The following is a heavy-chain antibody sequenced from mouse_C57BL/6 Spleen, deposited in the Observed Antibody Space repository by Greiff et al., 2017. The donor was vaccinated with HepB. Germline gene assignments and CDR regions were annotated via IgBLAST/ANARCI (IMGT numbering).Heavy chain of an antibody. Sequence: EVQVVESGGGLVKPGGSLKLSCAASGFTFSSYAMSWVRQTPEKRLEWVATISDGGSYTYYPDNVKGRFTISRDNAKNNLYLQMSHLKSEDTAMYYCARDLGRGWFAYWGQGTLVTVSA. CDR3: ARDLGRGWFAY. CDR2: ISDGGSYT. CDR1: GFTFSSYA. D-gene: IGHD3-3*01. V-gene: IGHV5-4*01. J-gene: IGHJ3*01.